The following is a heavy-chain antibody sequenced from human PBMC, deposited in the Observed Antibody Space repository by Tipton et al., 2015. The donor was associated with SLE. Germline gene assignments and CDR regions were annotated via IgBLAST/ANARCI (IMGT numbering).Heavy chain of an antibody. V-gene: IGHV3-48*03. D-gene: IGHD3-16*01. CDR3: AGLELRYAGMDV. J-gene: IGHJ6*02. Sequence: DSVKGRFTISRDNAKNSLFLQMNSLRDEDTGIYYCAGLELRYAGMDVWGQGTTVTVSS.